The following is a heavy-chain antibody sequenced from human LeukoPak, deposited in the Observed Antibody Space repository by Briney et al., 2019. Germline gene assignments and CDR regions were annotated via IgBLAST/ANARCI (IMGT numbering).Heavy chain of an antibody. V-gene: IGHV3-74*01. CDR2: INSDGRIT. D-gene: IGHD2-15*01. Sequence: GGSLRLSCAASGFTFSSDWMHWVRQDPGQGLVWVSHINSDGRITTYAESVKGRFTISRDNAKNTLYLQMNSLRAEDTAVYYCAREKVGYCSGANCQNWFDPWGQGTLVTVSS. J-gene: IGHJ5*02. CDR1: GFTFSSDW. CDR3: AREKVGYCSGANCQNWFDP.